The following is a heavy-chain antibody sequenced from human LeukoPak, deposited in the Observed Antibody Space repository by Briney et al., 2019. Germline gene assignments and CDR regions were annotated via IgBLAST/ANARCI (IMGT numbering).Heavy chain of an antibody. CDR3: AREGSRIQSRGNAFDL. CDR1: AGTFRGYA. V-gene: IGHV1-69*06. D-gene: IGHD2/OR15-2a*01. Sequence: ASVKVSCKASAGTFRGYAINWVRQAPGQGLEWVGRIIPTFGAKDYAQKFQGTVTISADRSTNTASMELFSLRFEDTAVYYCAREGSRIQSRGNAFDLWGQGTMVTVSS. J-gene: IGHJ3*01. CDR2: IIPTFGAK.